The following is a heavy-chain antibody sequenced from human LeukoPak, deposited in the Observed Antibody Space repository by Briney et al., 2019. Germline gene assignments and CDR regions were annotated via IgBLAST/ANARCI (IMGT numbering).Heavy chain of an antibody. J-gene: IGHJ5*02. V-gene: IGHV4-59*01. CDR3: ARDSSGYYPYNWFDP. CDR2: IYYSGST. Sequence: SETLSLTCTVSGGSISSYYWSWIRQPPGKGLEWIGYIYYSGSTNYNPSLKSRATISVDTSKNQFSLKLSSVTAADTAVYYCARDSSGYYPYNWFDPWGQGTLVTVSS. CDR1: GGSISSYY. D-gene: IGHD3-22*01.